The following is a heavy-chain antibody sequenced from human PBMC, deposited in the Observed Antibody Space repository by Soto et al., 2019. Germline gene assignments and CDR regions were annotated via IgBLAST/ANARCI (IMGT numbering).Heavy chain of an antibody. V-gene: IGHV5-51*01. CDR2: IYPSDSDT. J-gene: IGHJ4*02. D-gene: IGHD6-19*01. CDR3: ARSYKSGWYYFDY. CDR1: GYSFTSYW. Sequence: GESLKISCKGSGYSFTSYWVAWVRQMPGKGLEWMGIIYPSDSDTRYSPSFQGQVTISADKSISTAYLQWSSLEASDTAMYYCARSYKSGWYYFDYWGQGTLVTVSS.